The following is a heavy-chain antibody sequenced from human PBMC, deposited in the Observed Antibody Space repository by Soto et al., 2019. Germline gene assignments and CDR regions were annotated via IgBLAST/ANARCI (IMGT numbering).Heavy chain of an antibody. V-gene: IGHV4-31*03. J-gene: IGHJ4*02. CDR1: GGSISSGGYY. CDR2: IYYTGTT. CDR3: AKVTYYYDSSGQANEIRFDY. D-gene: IGHD3-22*01. Sequence: SETLSLTCTVSGGSISSGGYYWNWIRQHPGKGLEWIAYIYYTGTTYYNPSLKSRVTISIDRSNNQFSLMLSSVTAEDTAVYYCAKVTYYYDSSGQANEIRFDYWGQGTLVTVS.